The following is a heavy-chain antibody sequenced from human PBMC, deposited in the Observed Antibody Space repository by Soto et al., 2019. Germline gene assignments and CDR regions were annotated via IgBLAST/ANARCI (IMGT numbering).Heavy chain of an antibody. CDR3: ASGIPAGYYFDY. V-gene: IGHV4-30-2*01. CDR1: GGSISSGGYS. J-gene: IGHJ4*02. D-gene: IGHD6-13*01. CDR2: IYHSGST. Sequence: PSETLSLTCAVSGGSISSGGYSWSWIRQPPGKGLEWIGYIYHSGSTYYNPSLKSRVTISVDRSKNQFSLKLSSVTAADTAVYYCASGIPAGYYFDYWGQGTLVTVSS.